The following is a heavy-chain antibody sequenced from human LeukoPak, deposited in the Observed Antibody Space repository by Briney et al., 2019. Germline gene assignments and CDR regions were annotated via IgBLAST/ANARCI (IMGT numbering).Heavy chain of an antibody. V-gene: IGHV5-51*01. J-gene: IGHJ4*02. D-gene: IGHD1-7*01. CDR3: ARREATTEYFDF. CDR1: GSSFTNYW. CDR2: IYPGDSDT. Sequence: GESLQISCKGSGSSFTNYWIAWVRQLPGKGLEWMGVIYPGDSDTRYNPSFQGQVTISADRSFGTAYLQWGSLKASDSAMYYCARREATTEYFDFWGQGTLVTVSS.